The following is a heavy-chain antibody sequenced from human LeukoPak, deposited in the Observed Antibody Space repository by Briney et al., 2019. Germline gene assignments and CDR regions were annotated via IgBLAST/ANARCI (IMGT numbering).Heavy chain of an antibody. V-gene: IGHV3-30*03. CDR2: ISYDGSNK. J-gene: IGHJ4*02. CDR3: ARGRDYDSSGYYYLGPVSHDY. Sequence: PGGSLRLSCAASGFTFSNYGMHWVRQAPGKGLEWVAVISYDGSNKHYADSVKGRFTISRDNSKNTLYLQMNSLRAEDTAVYYCARGRDYDSSGYYYLGPVSHDYWGQGTLVTVSS. D-gene: IGHD3-22*01. CDR1: GFTFSNYG.